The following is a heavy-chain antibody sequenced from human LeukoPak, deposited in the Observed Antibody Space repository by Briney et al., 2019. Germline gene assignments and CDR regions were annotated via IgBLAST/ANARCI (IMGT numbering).Heavy chain of an antibody. D-gene: IGHD3-22*01. Sequence: GGSLRLSCAASGFTFSGSAMHWVRQASGKGLEWVGRIRSKTNSYATAYAASVKGRFTISRDDSKNTAYLQMNSLKTEDTAVYYCTRYYYDGSGYYYLFDYWGQGTLLTVSS. CDR3: TRYYYDGSGYYYLFDY. J-gene: IGHJ4*02. CDR1: GFTFSGSA. V-gene: IGHV3-73*01. CDR2: IRSKTNSYAT.